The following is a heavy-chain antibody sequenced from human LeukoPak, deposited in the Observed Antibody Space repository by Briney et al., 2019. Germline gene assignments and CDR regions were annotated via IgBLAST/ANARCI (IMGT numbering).Heavy chain of an antibody. Sequence: PGRSLRLSCAASGFTFSSYAMHWVRQAPGKGLEWVAVISYDGSNKYYADSVKGRFTISRDNSKNTLYLQMNSLRAEDTAVYYCAREFPPDFWSGQPQGDAFDIWGQGTMVTVSS. D-gene: IGHD3-3*01. CDR3: AREFPPDFWSGQPQGDAFDI. J-gene: IGHJ3*02. V-gene: IGHV3-30-3*01. CDR1: GFTFSSYA. CDR2: ISYDGSNK.